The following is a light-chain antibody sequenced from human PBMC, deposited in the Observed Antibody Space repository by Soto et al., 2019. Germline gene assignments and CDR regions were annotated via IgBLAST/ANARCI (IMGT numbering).Light chain of an antibody. J-gene: IGLJ1*01. CDR3: CSFGDTYYV. CDR1: SSDVGGFNY. CDR2: DVS. V-gene: IGLV2-11*01. Sequence: QSALTQPRSVSESPGQSVTISCTGTSSDVGGFNYVSWYQQHPGKAPKLMIYDVSGRPSAVPDRFSGSKSGNTASLTISGLQAEDEADYYCCSFGDTYYVFGTGTKVTVL.